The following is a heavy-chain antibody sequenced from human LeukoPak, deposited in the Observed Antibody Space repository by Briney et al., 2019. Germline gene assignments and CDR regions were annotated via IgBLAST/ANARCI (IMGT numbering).Heavy chain of an antibody. CDR1: GGSISDYY. V-gene: IGHV4-4*07. D-gene: IGHD6-19*01. CDR2: IYSSGST. J-gene: IGHJ4*02. CDR3: ARELSTGWPGFDS. Sequence: SETLSLTCTVSGGSISDYYWSWIRQPAGKGPEWIGRIYSSGSTNYNPSLKSRVTMSADKSKSQFSLKLSSVTAADTAVYYCARELSTGWPGFDSWGQGTLVTVSS.